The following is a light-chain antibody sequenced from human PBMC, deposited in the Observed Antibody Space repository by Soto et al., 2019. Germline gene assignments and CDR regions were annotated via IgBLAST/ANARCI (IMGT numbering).Light chain of an antibody. CDR1: QTISTY. CDR3: QHFKTFPIT. CDR2: GAS. Sequence: DIQMTQSPSSLSASVGDRVTITCRASQTISTYLNWYQQKPGKAPKVLIYGASSLQSGVPTRFSGSGSGTDFTLTISSLHPEDSATYYCQHFKTFPITFGQGTRLEIK. J-gene: IGKJ5*01. V-gene: IGKV1-39*01.